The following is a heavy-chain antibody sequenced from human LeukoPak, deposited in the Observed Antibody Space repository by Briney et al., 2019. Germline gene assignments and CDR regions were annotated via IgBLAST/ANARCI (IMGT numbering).Heavy chain of an antibody. D-gene: IGHD3-10*01. J-gene: IGHJ3*02. V-gene: IGHV1-2*02. CDR1: GYTFTGYY. CDR3: ARSDYYGSAPGAFDI. Sequence: ASVKVSCKASGYTFTGYYMHWVRQAPGQGLEWMGWINPNSGGTNYAQKFQGRVTMTRDTSISTAYMELSRLRSDDTAVYYCARSDYYGSAPGAFDIWGQGTMVTVSS. CDR2: INPNSGGT.